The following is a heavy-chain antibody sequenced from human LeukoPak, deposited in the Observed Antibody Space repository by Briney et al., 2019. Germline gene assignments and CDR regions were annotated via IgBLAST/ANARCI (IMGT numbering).Heavy chain of an antibody. CDR1: GGSISSSSYY. CDR3: ARVDSNGTDYYYMDV. D-gene: IGHD4-11*01. J-gene: IGHJ6*03. Sequence: SETLSLTCTLSGGSISSSSYYWGWIRQPPGKGLEWIGSIYYSGSTYYTPSLKSRVTISVDTSKNQFSLKLSSVTAADTAVYYCARVDSNGTDYYYMDVWGKGTTVTVPS. CDR2: IYYSGST. V-gene: IGHV4-39*07.